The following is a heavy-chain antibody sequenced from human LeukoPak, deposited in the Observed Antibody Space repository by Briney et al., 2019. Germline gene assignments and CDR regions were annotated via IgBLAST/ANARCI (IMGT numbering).Heavy chain of an antibody. CDR1: GYTFTSYD. CDR2: MNPNSGNT. J-gene: IGHJ6*03. V-gene: IGHV1-8*03. CDR3: ARARKITMVRGALFDYYMDV. Sequence: ASVKVSCKASGYTFTSYDINWVRQATGQGLEWMGWMNPNSGNTGYAQKFQGRVTITRNTSISTAYMELSSLRSEDTAVYYCARARKITMVRGALFDYYMDVWGKGTTVTVSS. D-gene: IGHD3-10*01.